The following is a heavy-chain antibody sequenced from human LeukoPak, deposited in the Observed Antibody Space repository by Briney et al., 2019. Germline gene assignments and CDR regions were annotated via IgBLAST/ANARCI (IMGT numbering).Heavy chain of an antibody. J-gene: IGHJ6*03. CDR2: ISGSGGST. V-gene: IGHV3-23*01. Sequence: GGSLRLSCAASGFTFSSYAMSWVRQAPGKGLEWVSAISGSGGSTYYAGSVKGRFTISRDNSKNTLYLQMNSLRAEDTAVYYCADTIFGSMDVWGKGTTVTVSS. CDR1: GFTFSSYA. CDR3: ADTIFGSMDV. D-gene: IGHD3-3*01.